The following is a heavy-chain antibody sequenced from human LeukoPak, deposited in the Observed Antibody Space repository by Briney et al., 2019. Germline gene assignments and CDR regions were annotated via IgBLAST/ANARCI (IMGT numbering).Heavy chain of an antibody. V-gene: IGHV4-34*01. CDR2: LYYSGST. J-gene: IGHJ4*02. CDR3: TRYDFWGGPHRSLFDY. D-gene: IGHD3-3*01. CDR1: GGSFSGYY. Sequence: SETLSLTCAVYGGSFSGYYWGWIRHPPGKGLEWIGPLYYSGSTYYNPSLKSRLTLLSDTSMNQFSLMLNSVTSADTAVHYFTRYDFWGGPHRSLFDYWSEGSLVTVSS.